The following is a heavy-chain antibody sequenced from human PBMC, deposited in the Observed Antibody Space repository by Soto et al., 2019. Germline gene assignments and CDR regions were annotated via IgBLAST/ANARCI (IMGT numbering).Heavy chain of an antibody. V-gene: IGHV4-31*03. CDR2: IYYSGST. Sequence: SETLSLTCTVSGGSISSGCYYWSWIRQHPGKGLEWIGYIYYSGSTYYNPSLKSRVTISVDTSKNQFSLKLSSVTAADTAVYYCARAQEPRLGDWFDPWGQGTLVTVSS. CDR3: ARAQEPRLGDWFDP. D-gene: IGHD3-16*01. CDR1: GGSISSGCYY. J-gene: IGHJ5*02.